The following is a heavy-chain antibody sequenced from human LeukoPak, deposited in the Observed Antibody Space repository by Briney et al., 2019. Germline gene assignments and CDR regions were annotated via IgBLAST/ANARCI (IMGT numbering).Heavy chain of an antibody. Sequence: AGGSLKLSCTASGFTFSGAAMHWVRQASGKGPEWVGHIRSKPNNYATAYAASVKGRFTISRDDSKNTLYLQMNSLKTEDTAVYYCTTRVYGRDLYDMEDQHWGQGTLVTVSS. J-gene: IGHJ1*01. CDR1: GFTFSGAA. D-gene: IGHD3-22*01. CDR2: IRSKPNNYAT. CDR3: TTRVYGRDLYDMEDQH. V-gene: IGHV3-73*01.